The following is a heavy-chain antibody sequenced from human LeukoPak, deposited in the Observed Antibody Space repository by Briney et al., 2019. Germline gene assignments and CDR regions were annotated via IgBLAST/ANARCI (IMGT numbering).Heavy chain of an antibody. Sequence: ASVKVSCKASGYTFTSYGISWVRQAPGQGLEWMGWISAYNGNTNYAQKLQGRVTMTTDTSTSTAYMELRSLRSDDTAVYYCARGGIIYYDSSRSGPPRTPDAFDIWGQGTMVTVSS. J-gene: IGHJ3*02. CDR3: ARGGIIYYDSSRSGPPRTPDAFDI. V-gene: IGHV1-18*01. CDR2: ISAYNGNT. CDR1: GYTFTSYG. D-gene: IGHD3-22*01.